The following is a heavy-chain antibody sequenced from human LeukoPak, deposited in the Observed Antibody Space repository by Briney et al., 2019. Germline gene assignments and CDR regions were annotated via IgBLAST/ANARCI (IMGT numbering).Heavy chain of an antibody. CDR1: GGTFSSYA. V-gene: IGHV1-69*04. J-gene: IGHJ4*02. Sequence: SVKVSCKASGGTFSSYAISWVRQAPGQGLEWMGRIIPILGIANYAQKFQGRVTITADKSMSTAYMELSSLRSEDTAVYYCARAPPTYYDILTGSSFDYWGQGTLVTVSS. CDR3: ARAPPTYYDILTGSSFDY. D-gene: IGHD3-9*01. CDR2: IIPILGIA.